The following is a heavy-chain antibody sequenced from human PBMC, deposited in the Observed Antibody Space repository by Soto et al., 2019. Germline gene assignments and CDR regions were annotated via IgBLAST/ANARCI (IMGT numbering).Heavy chain of an antibody. J-gene: IGHJ4*02. CDR3: ATALGLYCFDY. CDR1: GYTFTSYA. V-gene: IGHV1-3*01. D-gene: IGHD3-16*01. CDR2: INAGNGNT. Sequence: QVQLVQSGAEVKKPGASVKVSCKASGYTFTSYAMHWVRQAPGQRLEWMGWINAGNGNTKYSQKFQGRVTITRDTSASPAYMELSSLSSEDMAVYYSATALGLYCFDYWGQGTLVTVSS.